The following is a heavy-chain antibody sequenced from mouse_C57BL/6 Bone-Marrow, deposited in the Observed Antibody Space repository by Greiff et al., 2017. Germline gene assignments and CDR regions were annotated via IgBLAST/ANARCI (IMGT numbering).Heavy chain of an antibody. CDR3: AIYDGYSYAMGY. CDR2: IWRGGST. J-gene: IGHJ4*01. V-gene: IGHV2-5*01. D-gene: IGHD2-3*01. CDR1: GFSLTSYG. Sequence: QVQLKESGPGLVQPSQSLSITCTASGFSLTSYGVHWVRQSPGKGLEWLGVIWRGGSTDYNAAFMSRLSITKDNSKCQVFFKMNSLQADDTAIYCCAIYDGYSYAMGYWGQGASVTVSS.